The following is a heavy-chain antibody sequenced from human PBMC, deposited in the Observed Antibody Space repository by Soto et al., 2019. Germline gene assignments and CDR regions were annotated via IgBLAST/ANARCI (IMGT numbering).Heavy chain of an antibody. D-gene: IGHD6-19*01. J-gene: IGHJ4*02. CDR2: INHSGST. CDR1: GGSFSGYY. V-gene: IGHV4-34*01. CDR3: ARGGVAVAGKVAHDY. Sequence: QVQLQQWGAGLLKPSETLSLTCAVYGGSFSGYYWSWIRQPPGKGLEWIGEINHSGSTNYNPSLKSRVTISVDTSKNQFSLKLSSVTAADTAVYHCARGGVAVAGKVAHDYWGQGTLVTVSS.